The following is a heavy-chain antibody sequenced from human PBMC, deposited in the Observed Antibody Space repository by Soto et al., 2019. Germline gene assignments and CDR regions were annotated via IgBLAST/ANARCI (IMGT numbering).Heavy chain of an antibody. Sequence: SETLSLTCAVYGGSFSGYYWSWIRQPPGKGLEWIGEINHSGSTNYNPSLKSRVTISVDTSKNQFSLKLSSVTAADTAVYYCAREAAAAGRAFDYWGQGTLVTVS. D-gene: IGHD6-13*01. CDR3: AREAAAAGRAFDY. CDR2: INHSGST. CDR1: GGSFSGYY. J-gene: IGHJ4*02. V-gene: IGHV4-34*01.